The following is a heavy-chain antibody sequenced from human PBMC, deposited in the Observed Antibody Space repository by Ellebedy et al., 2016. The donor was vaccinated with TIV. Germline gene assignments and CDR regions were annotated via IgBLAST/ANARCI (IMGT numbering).Heavy chain of an antibody. CDR1: GFTFSNYW. CDR2: IKEDGSEK. CDR3: AREWGDYYFDF. J-gene: IGHJ2*01. V-gene: IGHV3-7*01. Sequence: GESLKISCAASGFTFSNYWMAWFRQAPGKGLEWVANIKEDGSEKYFVDSMKGRFSISRDNSKNTLNLQMNSLRAEDTAVYYCAREWGDYYFDFWGRGTLVTVSS. D-gene: IGHD4-11*01.